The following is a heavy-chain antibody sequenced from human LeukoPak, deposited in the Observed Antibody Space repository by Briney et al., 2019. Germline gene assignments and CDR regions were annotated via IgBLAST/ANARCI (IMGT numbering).Heavy chain of an antibody. CDR3: AKDRAPGQFTIFGVAPDY. J-gene: IGHJ4*02. V-gene: IGHV3-30*02. CDR1: GFTFSSYG. CDR2: IRYDGSNK. Sequence: PGGSMRLSCAASGFTFSSYGMHWARPVPGKGLEWVAFIRYDGSNKYYADSVKGRFTISRDNSKNTLYLQMNSLRAEDTAVYYCAKDRAPGQFTIFGVAPDYWGQGTLVTVSS. D-gene: IGHD3-3*01.